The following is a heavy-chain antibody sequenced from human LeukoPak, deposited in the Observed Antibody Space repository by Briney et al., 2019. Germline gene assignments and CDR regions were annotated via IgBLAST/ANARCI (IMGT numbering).Heavy chain of an antibody. CDR2: LYPDDSDT. D-gene: IGHD3-22*01. V-gene: IGHV5-51*01. J-gene: IGHJ4*02. CDR1: GYNFTTYW. Sequence: GESLKISCQSSGYNFTTYWIGWVRQLPGKGLEWMGILYPDDSDTRYSPSFRGQVTLSADKSTNTAYLQWSSLRASDNAIYYCARVELNYYDTTAYYLGYWGQGTLVTVSS. CDR3: ARVELNYYDTTAYYLGY.